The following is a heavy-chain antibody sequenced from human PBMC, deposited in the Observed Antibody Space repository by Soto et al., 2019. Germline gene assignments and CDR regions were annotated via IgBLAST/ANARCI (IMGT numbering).Heavy chain of an antibody. D-gene: IGHD3-9*01. J-gene: IGHJ6*02. Sequence: ASVKVSCKASGGTFSSYTISWLRQAPGQGLEWMGRIIPILGIANYAQKFQGRVTITADKSTSTAYMELSSLRSEDTAVYYCARDLYDILTGYYSYYYYYGIDVWGQGTTVTVSS. CDR1: GGTFSSYT. CDR3: ARDLYDILTGYYSYYYYYGIDV. CDR2: IIPILGIA. V-gene: IGHV1-69*04.